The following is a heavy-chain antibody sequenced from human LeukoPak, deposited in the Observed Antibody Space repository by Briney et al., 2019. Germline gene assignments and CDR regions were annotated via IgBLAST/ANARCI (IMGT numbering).Heavy chain of an antibody. D-gene: IGHD5-18*01. CDR3: ARVGGYSYGNYYFNY. V-gene: IGHV4-38-2*01. Sequence: SETLSLTCAVSGYTISSGYYWGWIRQPPGKGLDWIGSISHSGSTYYNPSLRSRVTISIDTSKNQFSLRLNSVTATDTAVYYCARVGGYSYGNYYFNYWGQGTLVTVSS. CDR1: GYTISSGYY. CDR2: ISHSGST. J-gene: IGHJ4*02.